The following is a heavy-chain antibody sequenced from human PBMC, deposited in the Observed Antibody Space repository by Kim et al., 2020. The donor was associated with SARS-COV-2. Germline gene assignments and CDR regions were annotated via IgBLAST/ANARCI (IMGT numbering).Heavy chain of an antibody. D-gene: IGHD3-10*01. J-gene: IGHJ4*02. CDR3: ARHRDFDF. V-gene: IGHV3-74*01. CDR2: GSDT. Sequence: GSDTGYADSVSGRFTISRDNAKNTLYLQMSSLRAEDSAIYYCARHRDFDFWGQGTLVTVSS.